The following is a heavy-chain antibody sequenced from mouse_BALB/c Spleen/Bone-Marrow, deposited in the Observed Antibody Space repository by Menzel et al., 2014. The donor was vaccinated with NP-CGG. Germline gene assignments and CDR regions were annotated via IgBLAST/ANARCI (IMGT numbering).Heavy chain of an antibody. CDR1: GYTISNYW. D-gene: IGHD1-1*01. J-gene: IGHJ2*01. Sequence: QVQLKESGATLMKPGASVKISCKATGYTISNYWKEWVKQRPGPGLEWIGEILTGSATTNNNEKCKGKATFTADTSSNTAYMQLSSLTSEDSAVYYCARVRYGSDYFDYWGQGTTLTVSS. CDR3: ARVRYGSDYFDY. V-gene: IGHV1-9*01. CDR2: ILTGSATT.